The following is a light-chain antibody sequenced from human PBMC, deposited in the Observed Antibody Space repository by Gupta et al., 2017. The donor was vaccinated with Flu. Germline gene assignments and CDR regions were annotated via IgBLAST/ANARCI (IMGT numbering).Light chain of an antibody. CDR2: WAS. CDR3: QQYCSTPWT. J-gene: IGKJ1*01. CDR1: QSVLYSSNNKNY. V-gene: IGKV4-1*01. Sequence: DIVMTQSPDSLAVSLGERAPLNCKSSQSVLYSSNNKNYLAWYQQKPGQPPKLLIYWASTRASGVPDRFSGSGSGTDFTLTVSSLQAEDVAVYYCQQYCSTPWTFGQGTKVEI.